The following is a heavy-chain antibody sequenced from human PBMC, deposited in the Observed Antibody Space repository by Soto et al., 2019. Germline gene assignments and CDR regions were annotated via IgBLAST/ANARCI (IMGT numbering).Heavy chain of an antibody. J-gene: IGHJ6*03. Sequence: QVQLQESGPGLVKPSQTLSVSCAISGDSVSGDSAAWNWVRLSPSRGLGWLARTYYRSRWDNDYAVSVRSRITVNADTSKNQFSLQLTSVTPEDTAIYYCAGTTSHHWLYMDVWGRGTPVTVSS. D-gene: IGHD1-1*01. V-gene: IGHV6-1*01. CDR2: TYYRSRWDN. CDR3: AGTTSHHWLYMDV. CDR1: GDSVSGDSAA.